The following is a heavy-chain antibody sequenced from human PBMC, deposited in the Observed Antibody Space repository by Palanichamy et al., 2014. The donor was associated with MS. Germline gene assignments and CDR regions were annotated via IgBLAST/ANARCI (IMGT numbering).Heavy chain of an antibody. CDR3: AVYSYGYVGY. J-gene: IGHJ4*02. CDR2: IYYSGST. V-gene: IGHV4-59*01. D-gene: IGHD5-18*01. Sequence: QVQLQESGPGLVKPSETLSLTCTVSGGSISSYYWSWIRQPPGKGLEWIGYIYYSGSTNYNPSLKSRVTISVDTSKNQFSLKLSSVTAADTAVYYCAVYSYGYVGYWGQGTLVTVSS. CDR1: GGSISSYY.